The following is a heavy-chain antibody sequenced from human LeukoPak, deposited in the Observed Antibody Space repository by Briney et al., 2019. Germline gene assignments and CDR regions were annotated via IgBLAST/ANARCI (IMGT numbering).Heavy chain of an antibody. CDR1: GGSIRSSIYY. J-gene: IGHJ4*02. CDR3: ARHTSHHYYVSSGYRIPFDS. CDR2: IYHTGST. Sequence: KPSETLSLTCTVSGGSIRSSIYYWGWIRQPPGKGLEWVGSIYHTGSTYYNPSLKSRVTISVDTSKNQFSLRLSSVTAADTAVYYCARHTSHHYYVSSGYRIPFDSWGQGTLVTVSS. V-gene: IGHV4-39*01. D-gene: IGHD3-22*01.